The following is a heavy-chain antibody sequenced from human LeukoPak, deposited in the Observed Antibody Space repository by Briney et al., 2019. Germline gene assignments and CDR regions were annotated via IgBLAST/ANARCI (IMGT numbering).Heavy chain of an antibody. Sequence: ASVRVSCKVSGYTLTELSMHWVRQAPGKGLEWMGGFDPEDGVTIYAQKFQGRVTMTEDTSTDTAYMELSSLRSEDTAVYYCAIVPRSPIWFGEPAFDPWGQGTLVTVPS. CDR2: FDPEDGVT. CDR3: AIVPRSPIWFGEPAFDP. D-gene: IGHD3-10*01. CDR1: GYTLTELS. V-gene: IGHV1-24*01. J-gene: IGHJ5*02.